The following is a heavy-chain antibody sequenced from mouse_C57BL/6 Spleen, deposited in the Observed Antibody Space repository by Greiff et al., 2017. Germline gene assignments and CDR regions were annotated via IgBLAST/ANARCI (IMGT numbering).Heavy chain of an antibody. V-gene: IGHV1-81*01. CDR3: ARDYGSSDGFAY. Sequence: QVQLQQSGAELARPGASVKLSCKASGYTFTSYGISWVKQRTGQGLEWIGEIYPRSGNTYYNEKFKGKATLTADKSSSTAYMELRSLTSEDSAVYFCARDYGSSDGFAYWGQGTLVTVSA. J-gene: IGHJ3*01. CDR1: GYTFTSYG. D-gene: IGHD1-1*01. CDR2: IYPRSGNT.